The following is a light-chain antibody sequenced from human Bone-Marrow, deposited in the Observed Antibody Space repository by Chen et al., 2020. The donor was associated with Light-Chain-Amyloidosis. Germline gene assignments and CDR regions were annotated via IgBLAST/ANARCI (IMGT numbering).Light chain of an antibody. CDR1: SSDVGGDNH. CDR3: SSYTITNTLV. CDR2: EVT. V-gene: IGLV2-14*01. Sequence: QSALTQPASVSGSPGQSITISCTGTSSDVGGDNHVSWYQQHPDKATKLIIYEVTNRPSWVPDRFSGSKSENTASLTISGLQTEDEADYFCSSYTITNTLVFGSGTRVTVL. J-gene: IGLJ1*01.